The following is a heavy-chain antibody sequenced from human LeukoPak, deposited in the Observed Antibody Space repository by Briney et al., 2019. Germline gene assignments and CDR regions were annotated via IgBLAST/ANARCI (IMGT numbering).Heavy chain of an antibody. Sequence: GGSLRLSCAASGFTFSTYAIHWVRQAPGKGLEWVAVISYDGSNKYYADSVKGRFTISRDNSKNTLYLQMNSLRAEDTAVYYCARDLQSSNWFDPWGQGTLVTVSS. CDR1: GFTFSTYA. J-gene: IGHJ5*02. CDR2: ISYDGSNK. V-gene: IGHV3-30-3*01. D-gene: IGHD5-24*01. CDR3: ARDLQSSNWFDP.